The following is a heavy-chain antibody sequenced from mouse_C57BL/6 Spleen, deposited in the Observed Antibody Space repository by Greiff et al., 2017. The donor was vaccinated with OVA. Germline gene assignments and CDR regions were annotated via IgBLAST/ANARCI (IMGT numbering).Heavy chain of an antibody. V-gene: IGHV1-52*01. Sequence: VKLQQPGAELVRPGSSVKLSCKASGYTFTRYWMHWVKQRPIQGLEWIGNIDPSDSETHYTQKFKDKATLTVDKSSSTAYMQLSSLTSEDSAVYYCARGSRFDYWGQGTTLTVSS. CDR3: ARGSRFDY. CDR2: IDPSDSET. CDR1: GYTFTRYW. J-gene: IGHJ2*01.